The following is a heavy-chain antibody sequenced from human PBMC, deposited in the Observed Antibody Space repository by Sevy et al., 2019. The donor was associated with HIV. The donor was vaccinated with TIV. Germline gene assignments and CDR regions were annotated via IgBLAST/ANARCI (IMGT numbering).Heavy chain of an antibody. CDR3: ARDAGYSIDWYPGY. CDR1: GFTFSSFS. CDR2: ISSSGSSI. D-gene: IGHD6-19*01. J-gene: IGHJ4*02. V-gene: IGHV3-48*02. Sequence: GGSLRLSCAASGFTFSSFSMNWVRQAPGKTLEWISYISSSGSSIYYADSVKGRFTISRDNSENKLYLQMNSLRKEDTAMYYCARDAGYSIDWYPGYWGQGILVTVSS.